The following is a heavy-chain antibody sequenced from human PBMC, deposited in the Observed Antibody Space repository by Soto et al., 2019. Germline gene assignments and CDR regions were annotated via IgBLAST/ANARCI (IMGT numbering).Heavy chain of an antibody. D-gene: IGHD6-6*01. J-gene: IGHJ4*02. CDR3: AKGGSSSSRVGVDY. Sequence: GGSLRLSCAASGFTFSSYAMSWVRQAPGKWLEWVSAISGGGGSTYYPDSVKDRFTISSDNSKNTLYLQMSSLRADDTAVYYCAKGGSSSSRVGVDYWGQGTLVTVSS. V-gene: IGHV3-23*01. CDR1: GFTFSSYA. CDR2: ISGGGGST.